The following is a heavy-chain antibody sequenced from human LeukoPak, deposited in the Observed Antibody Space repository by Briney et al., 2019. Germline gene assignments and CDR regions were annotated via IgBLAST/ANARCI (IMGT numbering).Heavy chain of an antibody. V-gene: IGHV3-74*01. Sequence: GGSLRLSCAASGFTFSSYWMHWVRQAPGKGLVWVSRINSDGSSTSYADSVKGRFTISRDDAKNTLYLQMNSLRAEDTAVYYCARPGRYSRLAFDIWGQGTMVTVSS. CDR3: ARPGRYSRLAFDI. CDR2: INSDGSST. CDR1: GFTFSSYW. D-gene: IGHD5-12*01. J-gene: IGHJ3*02.